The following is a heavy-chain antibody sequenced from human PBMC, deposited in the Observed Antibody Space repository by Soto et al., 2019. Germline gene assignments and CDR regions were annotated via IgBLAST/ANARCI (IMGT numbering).Heavy chain of an antibody. CDR1: GYTFTSYG. J-gene: IGHJ3*02. D-gene: IGHD6-6*01. CDR2: ISAYNGNT. V-gene: IGHV1-18*01. Sequence: ASVKVSCKASGYTFTSYGIRWVRKAPGQGLEWMGWISAYNGNTNYAQKLQGRVTMTTDTSTSTAYMELRSLRSDDTAVYYCARDSASKRPSSSDAFDIWGQGTMVTVSS. CDR3: ARDSASKRPSSSDAFDI.